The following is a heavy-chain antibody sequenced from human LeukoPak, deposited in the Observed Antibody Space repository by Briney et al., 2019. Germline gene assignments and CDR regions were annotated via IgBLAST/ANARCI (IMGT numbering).Heavy chain of an antibody. CDR2: ISGSGGST. Sequence: GGSLRLSCAASGFTFSSYAVSWVRQAPGKGLEWVSAISGSGGSTYYADSVKGRFTISRDNSKNTLYLQMNSLRAEDTAVYYCAKDIHPMTTELDYWGQGTLVTVSS. V-gene: IGHV3-23*01. CDR3: AKDIHPMTTELDY. D-gene: IGHD4-17*01. J-gene: IGHJ4*02. CDR1: GFTFSSYA.